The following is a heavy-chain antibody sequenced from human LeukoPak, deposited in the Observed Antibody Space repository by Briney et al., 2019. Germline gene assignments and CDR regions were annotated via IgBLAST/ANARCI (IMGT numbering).Heavy chain of an antibody. V-gene: IGHV3-23*01. D-gene: IGHD3-3*01. CDR3: AKSGRRNDFWSGYFDY. CDR1: GFTFSSYA. CDR2: ISGSGGST. J-gene: IGHJ4*02. Sequence: PGGSLRLSCAASGFTFSSYAMSWVRQAPGKGLEWVSAISGSGGSTYYADSVKGRFTISRDNSKNTLYLQMNSLRAEDTAVYYCAKSGRRNDFWSGYFDYWGQGTLVTVSS.